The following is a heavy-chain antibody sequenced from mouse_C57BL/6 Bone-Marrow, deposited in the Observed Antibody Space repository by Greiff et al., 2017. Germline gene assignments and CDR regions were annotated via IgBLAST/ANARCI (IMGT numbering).Heavy chain of an antibody. Sequence: QVHVKQSGAELARPGASVKLSCKASGYTFTSYGISWVKQRPGQGLEWIGEIYPRSGNTYYNEKFKGKATLTADKSSSTAYMELRGLTSEDSAVYFCARRAYWYFDVWGTGTTVTVSS. V-gene: IGHV1-81*01. CDR1: GYTFTSYG. CDR3: ARRAYWYFDV. D-gene: IGHD3-3*01. CDR2: IYPRSGNT. J-gene: IGHJ1*03.